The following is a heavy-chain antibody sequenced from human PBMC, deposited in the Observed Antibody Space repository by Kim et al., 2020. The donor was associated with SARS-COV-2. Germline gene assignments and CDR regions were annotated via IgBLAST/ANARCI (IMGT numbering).Heavy chain of an antibody. CDR3: ARDEESTQGDAFDI. CDR1: GFTFSSYE. Sequence: GGSLRLSCAASGFTFSSYEMNWVRQAPGKGLEWVSYISSSGSTIYYADSVKGRFTISRDNAKNSLYLQMNSLRAEDTAVYYCARDEESTQGDAFDIWGQGTMVTVSS. CDR2: ISSSGSTI. V-gene: IGHV3-48*03. J-gene: IGHJ3*02.